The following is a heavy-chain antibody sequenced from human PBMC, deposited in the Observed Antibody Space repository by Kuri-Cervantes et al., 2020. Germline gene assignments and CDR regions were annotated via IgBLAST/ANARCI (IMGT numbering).Heavy chain of an antibody. CDR3: ARDGGYSYGYRGYFDY. Sequence: GSLRLSCAVSGYSISSCCYWGWIRQPPGKGLEWIGYIYYSGSTNYNPSLKSRVTISVDTSKNQFSLKLSSVTAADTAVYYCARDGGYSYGYRGYFDYWGQGTLVTVSS. CDR1: GYSISSCCY. V-gene: IGHV4-61*01. D-gene: IGHD5-18*01. J-gene: IGHJ4*02. CDR2: IYYSGST.